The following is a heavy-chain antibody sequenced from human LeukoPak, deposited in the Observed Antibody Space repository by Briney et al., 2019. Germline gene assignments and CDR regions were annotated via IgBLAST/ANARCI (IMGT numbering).Heavy chain of an antibody. V-gene: IGHV4-59*01. D-gene: IGHD3-9*01. CDR2: IYYSGST. Sequence: SETLSLTCTVSGGSISSYYWSWIRQPPGKGLEWIGYIYYSGSTNYNPSLKSRVTISVDTSKNQFSLKLSSVPAADTAVYYCARRYFDWLSGNYYYYMDVWGKGTTVTVSS. J-gene: IGHJ6*03. CDR1: GGSISSYY. CDR3: ARRYFDWLSGNYYYYMDV.